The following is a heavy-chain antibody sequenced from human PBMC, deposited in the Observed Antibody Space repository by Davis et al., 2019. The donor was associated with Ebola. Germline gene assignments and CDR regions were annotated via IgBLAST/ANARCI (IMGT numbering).Heavy chain of an antibody. CDR3: ARSVPPWFRHFDS. CDR1: GFTFSSCA. V-gene: IGHV3-23*01. Sequence: GESLKISCAASGFTFSSCALSWVRQAPGKGLEWVSSISSTGGSTYSADSVKGRFTISRDNSKNTLYLQMNSLSAEDTALYYCARSVPPWFRHFDSWGQGSLVTVSS. D-gene: IGHD3-10*01. J-gene: IGHJ4*02. CDR2: ISSTGGST.